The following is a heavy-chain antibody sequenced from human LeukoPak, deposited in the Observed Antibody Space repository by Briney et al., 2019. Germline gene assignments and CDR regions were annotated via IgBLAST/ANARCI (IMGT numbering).Heavy chain of an antibody. CDR2: IISIFGTT. Sequence: ASVKVSCKTSGGTFDDYPISWVRQAPGQGLEWMGGIISIFGTTKYAQKFQARVTITADKSTNTAYMELSSLRSEDTAVYYCATWPHRPSSGFWSGPFDIWGQGTMVTVSS. V-gene: IGHV1-69*06. J-gene: IGHJ3*02. CDR1: GGTFDDYP. CDR3: ATWPHRPSSGFWSGPFDI. D-gene: IGHD3-3*01.